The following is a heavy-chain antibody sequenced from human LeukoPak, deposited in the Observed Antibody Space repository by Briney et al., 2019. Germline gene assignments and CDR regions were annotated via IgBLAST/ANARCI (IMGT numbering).Heavy chain of an antibody. D-gene: IGHD2-2*01. V-gene: IGHV1-18*01. CDR3: ARDLPLKYPSYCSSTSCYPILAGAFDI. CDR2: ISAYNGNT. Sequence: ASVKVSCKASGYTFTSYGISWVRQAPGQGLEWKGWISAYNGNTNYAQKLQGRVTMTTDTSTSTAYMELRSLRSDDTAVYYCARDLPLKYPSYCSSTSCYPILAGAFDIWGQGTMVTVSS. CDR1: GYTFTSYG. J-gene: IGHJ3*02.